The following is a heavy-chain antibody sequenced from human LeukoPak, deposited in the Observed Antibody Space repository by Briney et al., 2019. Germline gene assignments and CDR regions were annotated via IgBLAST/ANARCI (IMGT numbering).Heavy chain of an antibody. Sequence: GGSLRLSCAASGFTFSSYWMTWVRQAPGKGLEWIGRIKPAKTHGAAADYGASVKGKFTIARDDSTDRLFLQMNSLETEDTAVYFCAREGSLYGYHSFDSWGQGTLVTVST. J-gene: IGHJ4*02. CDR2: IKPAKTHGAAA. D-gene: IGHD5-18*01. CDR3: AREGSLYGYHSFDS. CDR1: GFTFSSYW. V-gene: IGHV3-15*01.